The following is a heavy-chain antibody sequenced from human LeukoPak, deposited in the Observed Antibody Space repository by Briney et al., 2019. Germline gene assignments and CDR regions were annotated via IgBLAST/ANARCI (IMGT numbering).Heavy chain of an antibody. CDR3: AKDPTGVTGDYFPY. J-gene: IGHJ4*02. V-gene: IGHV3-30*02. CDR1: AFSFSNYG. D-gene: IGHD4-17*01. Sequence: GGSLRLSCAASAFSFSNYGMHWIRRAPGKGLEWVTFIRFDGTIIYYADSVKGRFTISRDNSKNTVYLQMKSLRPEDTAVYYCAKDPTGVTGDYFPYWGQGTLVTVSS. CDR2: IRFDGTII.